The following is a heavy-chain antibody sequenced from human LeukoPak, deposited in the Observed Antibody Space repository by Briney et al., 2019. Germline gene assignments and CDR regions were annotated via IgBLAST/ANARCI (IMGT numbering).Heavy chain of an antibody. J-gene: IGHJ4*02. D-gene: IGHD6-13*01. CDR1: GYTFTGYY. CDR2: INPNSGGT. V-gene: IGHV1-2*06. CDR3: ARGEIAAAGTPYY. Sequence: ASVKVSCKASGYTFTGYYIHWVRQAPGQGLEWMGRINPNSGGTNYAQKFQGRVTMTRDTSISTAYMELSRLRSDDTAVYYCARGEIAAAGTPYYWGQGTLVTVSS.